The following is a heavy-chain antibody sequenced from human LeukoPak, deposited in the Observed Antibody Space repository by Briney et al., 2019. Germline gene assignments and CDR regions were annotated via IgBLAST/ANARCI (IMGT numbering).Heavy chain of an antibody. CDR2: IWYDGSNK. CDR1: GFTFSSYG. D-gene: IGHD2-21*02. Sequence: GGSLRLSCAASGFTFSSYGMHWVRQAPGEGLEWVAVIWYDGSNKYYADSVKGRFTISRDNSKNTLYLQMNSLRAEDTAVYYCAREVSYCGGDCYYYFDYWGQGTLVTVSS. CDR3: AREVSYCGGDCYYYFDY. J-gene: IGHJ4*02. V-gene: IGHV3-33*01.